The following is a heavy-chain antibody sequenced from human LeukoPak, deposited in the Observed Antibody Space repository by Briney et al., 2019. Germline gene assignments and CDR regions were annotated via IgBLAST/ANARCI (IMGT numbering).Heavy chain of an antibody. CDR1: GGSISSYY. V-gene: IGHV4-59*08. D-gene: IGHD5-12*01. Sequence: SETLSLTCTVSGGSISSYYWSWIRQPPGKGLEWIGYIYYSGSTNYNPSLKSRVTISVDTSKNQFSLKLSSVTAADTAVYYCARSLGPKVATITVAGSGNWFDPWGQGTLVTVSS. J-gene: IGHJ5*02. CDR2: IYYSGST. CDR3: ARSLGPKVATITVAGSGNWFDP.